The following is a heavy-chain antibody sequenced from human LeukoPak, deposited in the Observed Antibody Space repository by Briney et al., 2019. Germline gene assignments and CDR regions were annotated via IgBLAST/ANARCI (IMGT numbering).Heavy chain of an antibody. V-gene: IGHV3-49*04. Sequence: GGSLRLSCAASGFTVSSNYVSWVRQAPGKGLEWVGFIRSKAYGGTTEYAASVKGRFTISRDDSKSIAYLQMNSLKTEDTAVYYCTRAPGGDNNYYYYMDVWGKGTTVTVSS. CDR3: TRAPGGDNNYYYYMDV. J-gene: IGHJ6*03. CDR2: IRSKAYGGTT. D-gene: IGHD2-21*02. CDR1: GFTVSSNY.